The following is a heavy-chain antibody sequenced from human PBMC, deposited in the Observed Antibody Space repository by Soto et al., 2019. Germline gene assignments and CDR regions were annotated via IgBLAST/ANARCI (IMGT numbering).Heavy chain of an antibody. CDR1: GFTFSSYS. V-gene: IGHV3-48*02. J-gene: IGHJ6*02. D-gene: IGHD2-2*01. CDR3: ARDCICISCYPRGYGMDF. CDR2: ISSSSSTI. Sequence: GGSLRLSCAASGFTFSSYSMNWVRQAPGKGLEWVSYISSSSSTIYYADSVKGRFTISRDNAKNSLYLQMNSLRDEDTAVYYCARDCICISCYPRGYGMDFWGQGTTVTVSS.